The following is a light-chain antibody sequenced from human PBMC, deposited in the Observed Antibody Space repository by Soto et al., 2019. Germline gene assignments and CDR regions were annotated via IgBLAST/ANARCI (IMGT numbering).Light chain of an antibody. CDR3: QHQAT. V-gene: IGKV1-39*01. CDR2: AAS. J-gene: IGKJ3*01. CDR1: QSISSY. Sequence: DIQMTQSPSSLSASVGDRVTITCRASQSISSYLNWYQQKPGKAPKLLIYAASSLHSGVPSRFSGSGSGTDFTRTISSLQTEDFATYYCQHQATFGPGTKVDIE.